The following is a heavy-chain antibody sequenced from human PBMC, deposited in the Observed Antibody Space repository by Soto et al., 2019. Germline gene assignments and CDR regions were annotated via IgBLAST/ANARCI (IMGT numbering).Heavy chain of an antibody. CDR1: GGTFSSYA. V-gene: IGHV1-69*13. D-gene: IGHD6-13*01. CDR3: ARDQGIAAAYYYYGMDV. CDR2: IIPIFGTA. J-gene: IGHJ6*02. Sequence: SVKVSCKASGGTFSSYAISWVRQAPGQELEWMGGIIPIFGTANYAQKFQGRVTITADESTSTAYMELSSLRSEDTAVYFCARDQGIAAAYYYYGMDVWGQGTTVTVSS.